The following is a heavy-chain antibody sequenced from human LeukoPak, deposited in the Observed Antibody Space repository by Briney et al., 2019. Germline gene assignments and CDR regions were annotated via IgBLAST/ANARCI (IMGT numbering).Heavy chain of an antibody. CDR2: INWNGGTT. V-gene: IGHV3-20*04. CDR1: GFTFNDYG. Sequence: GGSLRLSCAASGFTFNDYGMSWVRQGPGKGLEWVSGINWNGGTTGYADSVRGRFTISRDNAKNSLYLQMNSLRAEDTALYYCARDKHYYDSSNYVWGKGTLVTVSS. D-gene: IGHD3-22*01. J-gene: IGHJ4*02. CDR3: ARDKHYYDSSNYV.